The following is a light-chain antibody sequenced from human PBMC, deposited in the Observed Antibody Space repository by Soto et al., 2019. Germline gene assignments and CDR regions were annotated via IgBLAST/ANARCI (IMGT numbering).Light chain of an antibody. CDR3: CSYAGSSTFEV. J-gene: IGLJ3*02. Sequence: QSALTQPASVSGSPGQSITISCTGTSSDVGSYNLVSWYQQHPGKAPKLMIYEGSKRPSGVSNRFSGSKSGNTASLTISVRQAEDEADYYCCSYAGSSTFEVFGGGTQLTVL. CDR2: EGS. CDR1: SSDVGSYNL. V-gene: IGLV2-23*03.